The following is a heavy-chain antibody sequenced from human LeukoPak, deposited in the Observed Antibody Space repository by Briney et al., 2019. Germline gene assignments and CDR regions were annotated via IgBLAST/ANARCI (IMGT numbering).Heavy chain of an antibody. CDR2: ISAYNGNT. Sequence: ASVKVSCKASGYTFTSYGISWVRQAPGQGLEWMGWISAYNGNTNYARKLQGRVTMTTDTSTSTAYMELRSLRSDDTAVYYCARGTKSHYDLWSGYYTADPGYYFDYWGQGTLVTVSS. J-gene: IGHJ4*02. V-gene: IGHV1-18*01. CDR1: GYTFTSYG. D-gene: IGHD3-3*01. CDR3: ARGTKSHYDLWSGYYTADPGYYFDY.